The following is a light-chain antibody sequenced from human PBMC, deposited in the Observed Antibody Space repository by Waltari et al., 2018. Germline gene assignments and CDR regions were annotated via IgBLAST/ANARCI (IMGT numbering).Light chain of an antibody. CDR3: QKYVSLPAT. CDR2: DAS. CDR1: QSVGKS. J-gene: IGKJ1*01. Sequence: EIVLTQSPGTLSLSPGERATLSCRASQSVGKSLAWYQQKPGQAPRLLIYDASSRATGIPDRFSGSGFGTDFSLTISRLEPEDFAVYYCQKYVSLPATFGQGTKVEIE. V-gene: IGKV3-20*01.